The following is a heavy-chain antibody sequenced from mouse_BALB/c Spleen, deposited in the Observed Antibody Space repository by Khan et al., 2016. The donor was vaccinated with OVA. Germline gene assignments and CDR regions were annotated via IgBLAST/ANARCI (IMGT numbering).Heavy chain of an antibody. CDR2: ISYSGNT. CDR3: ARIYGGDFDY. CDR1: GYSITSDYA. Sequence: VQLQQSGPGLVKPSQSLSLTCTVTGYSITSDYAWNWIRQFQGNKLEWMAHISYSGNTKYNPSLKSRISITRDTSKNPFFLQLNSVTTEDTATYYCARIYGGDFDYWGQGTTLTVSS. V-gene: IGHV3-2*02. D-gene: IGHD1-1*01. J-gene: IGHJ2*01.